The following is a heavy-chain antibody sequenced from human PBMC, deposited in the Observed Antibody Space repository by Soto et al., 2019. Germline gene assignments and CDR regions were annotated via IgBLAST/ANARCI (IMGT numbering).Heavy chain of an antibody. CDR1: GGSISSGGSY. V-gene: IGHV4-31*01. CDR2: IYYSGTT. CDR3: AGGHCFTSSCSYLDL. J-gene: IGHJ2*01. D-gene: IGHD2-2*01. Sequence: QVQLQESGPGLVKPSQTLSLTCTVSGGSISSGGSYWSWIRQSPGKGLEWIGYIYYSGTTYYNPSLKGPVSISLDTSKNQFSLKFSSVTAADTAIFYCAGGHCFTSSCSYLDLWGRGTLVTVSS.